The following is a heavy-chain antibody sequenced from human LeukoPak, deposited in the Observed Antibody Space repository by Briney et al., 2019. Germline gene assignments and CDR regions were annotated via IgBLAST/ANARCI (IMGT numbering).Heavy chain of an antibody. CDR3: ARDQEGFEY. Sequence: ASVTVSCKASGYTFTSNYIHWVRQAPGQGLEWMGMIYPRDGSTSYAQKFQGRVTVTRDTSTSTVHMELSGLRSEDTAVYYCARDQEGFEYWGQGTLVTVSS. V-gene: IGHV1-46*01. J-gene: IGHJ4*02. CDR1: GYTFTSNY. CDR2: IYPRDGST.